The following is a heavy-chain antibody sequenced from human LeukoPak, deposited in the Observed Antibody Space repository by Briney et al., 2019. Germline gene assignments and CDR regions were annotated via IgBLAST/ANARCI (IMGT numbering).Heavy chain of an antibody. CDR2: ISTSGNTI. Sequence: PGGSLRLSCAASGFTFSSYDMNWLRQAPGKGLEWVSYISTSGNTIYYADSVKGRFTISRDNAKNSLYLQMNSLRADDTALYYCARANYGESFDYWGQGTLVTVSS. CDR1: GFTFSSYD. J-gene: IGHJ4*02. CDR3: ARANYGESFDY. V-gene: IGHV3-48*03. D-gene: IGHD4-17*01.